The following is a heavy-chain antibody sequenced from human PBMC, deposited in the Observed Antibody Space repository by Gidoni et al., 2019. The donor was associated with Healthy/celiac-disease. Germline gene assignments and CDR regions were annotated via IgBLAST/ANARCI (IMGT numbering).Heavy chain of an antibody. V-gene: IGHV3-7*01. CDR3: ARDRGAFDI. Sequence: EVQLVESGGVLVQPGGSLRLSCAASGFTFSSYWRSWVRQAQGKGLECVANIKQDGIEKYYVDAVKGRFTISRDNAKNSLYLQMNSLRAEDTAVYYCARDRGAFDIWGQGTMVTVSS. CDR2: IKQDGIEK. CDR1: GFTFSSYW. J-gene: IGHJ3*02. D-gene: IGHD3-10*01.